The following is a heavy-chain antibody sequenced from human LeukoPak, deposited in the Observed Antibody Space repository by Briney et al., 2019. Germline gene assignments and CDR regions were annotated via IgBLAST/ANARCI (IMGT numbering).Heavy chain of an antibody. Sequence: PSETLSLTCAVYGGSFSGYYWSWIRQPPGKGLEWIGEINHSGSTNYNPSLKSRVTISVDTSKNQFSLKLSSVTAADTAVYYCARQLWSPYYFDYWGQGTLVTVSS. CDR3: ARQLWSPYYFDY. V-gene: IGHV4-34*01. CDR2: INHSGST. J-gene: IGHJ4*02. D-gene: IGHD5-18*01. CDR1: GGSFSGYY.